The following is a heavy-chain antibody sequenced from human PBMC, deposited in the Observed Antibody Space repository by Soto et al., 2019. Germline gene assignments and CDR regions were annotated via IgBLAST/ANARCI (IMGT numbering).Heavy chain of an antibody. CDR2: INPNSGDK. J-gene: IGHJ4*02. Sequence: ASVKVSCKASGYTFTGYYMHWVRQAPGQGLEWMGWINPNSGDKSYAQRFQGRVTMTGETPITTAYMELSRLRSDDTAVYYCARTNYGDFDYWGQGTMVTVSS. D-gene: IGHD4-17*01. CDR3: ARTNYGDFDY. V-gene: IGHV1-2*02. CDR1: GYTFTGYY.